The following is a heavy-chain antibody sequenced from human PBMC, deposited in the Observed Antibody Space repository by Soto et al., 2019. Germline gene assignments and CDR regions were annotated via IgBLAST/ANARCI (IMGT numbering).Heavy chain of an antibody. J-gene: IGHJ6*02. CDR1: GGSVSSGSYY. D-gene: IGHD2-21*02. CDR3: ASRLGPGDDEEYYYYYYGMDV. Sequence: SETLSLTCTVSGGSVSSGSYYWSWIRQPPGKGLEWIGYIYYSGSTNYNPSLKSRVTISVDTSKNQFSLKLSSVTAADTAVYYCASRLGPGDDEEYYYYYYGMDVWGQGTTVTVSS. V-gene: IGHV4-61*01. CDR2: IYYSGST.